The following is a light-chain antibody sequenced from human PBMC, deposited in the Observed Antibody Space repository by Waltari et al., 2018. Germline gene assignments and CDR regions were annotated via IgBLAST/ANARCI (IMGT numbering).Light chain of an antibody. CDR2: KAS. CDR1: QSISFW. V-gene: IGKV1-5*03. CDR3: QQYNSYRT. J-gene: IGKJ1*01. Sequence: DIQMTQSPSTLSASVGDRVPIPCRASQSISFWLAWYQQKPGKAPKLLIYKASSLESGVPSRFSGSGSGTEFTITISSLQPDDFATYYCQQYNSYRTFGQGTKVEIK.